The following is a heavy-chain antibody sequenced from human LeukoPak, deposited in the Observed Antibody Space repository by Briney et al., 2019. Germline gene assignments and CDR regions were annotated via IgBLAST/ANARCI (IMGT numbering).Heavy chain of an antibody. V-gene: IGHV3-21*01. CDR2: ISSSSSYI. CDR3: ARAVKMYYYYMDV. J-gene: IGHJ6*03. D-gene: IGHD5-24*01. CDR1: GFTFSSYS. Sequence: PGGSLRLSCAASGFTFSSYSMNWVRQAPGKGLEWVSSISSSSSYIYYADSVKGRFTISRDNAKNSLYLQMNSLRAEDTAVYYCARAVKMYYYYMDVWGKGTTVTVSS.